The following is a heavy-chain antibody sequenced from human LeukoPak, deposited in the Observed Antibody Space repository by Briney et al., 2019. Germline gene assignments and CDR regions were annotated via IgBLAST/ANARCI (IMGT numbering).Heavy chain of an antibody. Sequence: GGSLRLSCAASGFTFSSYWMHWVRQAPGKGLEWVSGISWNSGSIGYADSVKGRFTISRDNAKNSLYLQMNSLRAEDTALYYCAKVSNSYYFDYWGQGTLVTVSS. CDR2: ISWNSGSI. V-gene: IGHV3-9*01. CDR1: GFTFSSYW. D-gene: IGHD4-23*01. J-gene: IGHJ4*02. CDR3: AKVSNSYYFDY.